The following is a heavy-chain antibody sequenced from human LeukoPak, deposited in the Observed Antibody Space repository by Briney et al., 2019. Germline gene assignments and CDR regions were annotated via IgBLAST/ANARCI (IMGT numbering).Heavy chain of an antibody. CDR1: GFTFSSYW. D-gene: IGHD3-22*01. CDR3: ARAPHFFDTSGSRYYFDY. CDR2: IKQDGSEK. J-gene: IGHJ4*02. V-gene: IGHV3-7*01. Sequence: GGSLRLSCAASGFTFSSYWMSWVCQAPGKGLEWVANIKQDGSEKYYVDSVKGRFTISRDNAKNSLYLQMNSLRAEDTAVYYCARAPHFFDTSGSRYYFDYWGQGALVTVSS.